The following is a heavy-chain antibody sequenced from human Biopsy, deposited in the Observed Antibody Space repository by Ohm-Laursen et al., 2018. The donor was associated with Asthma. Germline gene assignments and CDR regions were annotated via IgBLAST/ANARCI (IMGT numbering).Heavy chain of an antibody. CDR1: GYSLTDLS. J-gene: IGHJ4*02. V-gene: IGHV1-24*01. CDR3: ASDFPKDYVRYNFQF. Sequence: SVKVSCKVSGYSLTDLSMHWVRQAPGQGLEWMGGHDHEEGGTVNAWRFQGRVTMTEDTSTDTAYMELSSLSSDDTAVYYCASDFPKDYVRYNFQFWGQGTLVTVSS. CDR2: HDHEEGGT. D-gene: IGHD4-17*01.